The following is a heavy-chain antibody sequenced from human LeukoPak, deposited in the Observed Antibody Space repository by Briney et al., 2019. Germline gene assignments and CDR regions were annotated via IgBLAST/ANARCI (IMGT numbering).Heavy chain of an antibody. J-gene: IGHJ5*02. CDR2: MYYSESP. V-gene: IGHV4-59*01. CDR3: ARGGGAASYGFSWFDP. CDR1: GDSIRNYY. Sequence: SETLSLTCTVSGDSIRNYYWSWIRQPPGKGLEWIGCMYYSESPNYNPSLKSRVAISMDTSKNQFSLKLSSVTAADTAVYYCARGGGAASYGFSWFDPWGQGTLVTVSS. D-gene: IGHD5-18*01.